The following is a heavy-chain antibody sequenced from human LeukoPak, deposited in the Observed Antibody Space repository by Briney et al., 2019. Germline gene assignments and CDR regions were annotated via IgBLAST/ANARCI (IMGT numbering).Heavy chain of an antibody. Sequence: ASVKVSCKASGYTFTRYGISWVRQDPGQGLEWMGWISAYNGNTNYAQKLQGRVTMTTDTSTSTAYMELRSLRSDDTAVYYCARDGYCSSTSCYGFDYWGQGTLVTVSS. V-gene: IGHV1-18*01. CDR1: GYTFTRYG. CDR2: ISAYNGNT. D-gene: IGHD2-2*03. J-gene: IGHJ4*02. CDR3: ARDGYCSSTSCYGFDY.